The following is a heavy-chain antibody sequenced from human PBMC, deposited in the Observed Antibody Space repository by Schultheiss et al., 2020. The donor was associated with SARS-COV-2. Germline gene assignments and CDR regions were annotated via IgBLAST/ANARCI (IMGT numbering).Heavy chain of an antibody. J-gene: IGHJ4*02. Sequence: SGPTLVKPTQTLTLTCTFSGFSLSTSGVGVGWIRQPPGKALEWLARIDWDDDKRYSPSLKTRLTISKDTSKNQVVLTMTNMDPVDTATYYCARINTEAYDYIWGSYLFDYWGQGTLVTVSS. CDR2: IDWDDDK. D-gene: IGHD3-16*01. V-gene: IGHV2-5*02. CDR1: GFSLSTSGVG. CDR3: ARINTEAYDYIWGSYLFDY.